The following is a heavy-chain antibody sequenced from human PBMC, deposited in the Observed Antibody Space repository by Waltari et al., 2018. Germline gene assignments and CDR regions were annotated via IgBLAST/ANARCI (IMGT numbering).Heavy chain of an antibody. CDR2: ISAYNGNT. D-gene: IGHD6-19*01. CDR3: ARDEGKDSSGWYKSYYYYGMDV. Sequence: QVQLVQSGAEVKKPGASVKVSCKASGYTFTSYGISWVRQAPGQGLEWMGWISAYNGNTNYAQKLQGRVTMTTDTSTSTAYMELRSLRSDDTAVYYCARDEGKDSSGWYKSYYYYGMDVWGQGTTVTVSS. J-gene: IGHJ6*02. V-gene: IGHV1-18*01. CDR1: GYTFTSYG.